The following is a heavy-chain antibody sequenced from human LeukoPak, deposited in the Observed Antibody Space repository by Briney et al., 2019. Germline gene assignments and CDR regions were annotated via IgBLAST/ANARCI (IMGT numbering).Heavy chain of an antibody. Sequence: SETLSLTCAVYGGSLGGYSWSWIRQPPGKGLEWIGEINHSGSTNYNPSLKSRVTISVDTSKNQFSLKLSSVTAADTAVYYCAKKLITMIVGDNWFDPWGQGTLVTVSS. J-gene: IGHJ5*02. CDR2: INHSGST. CDR3: AKKLITMIVGDNWFDP. V-gene: IGHV4-34*01. D-gene: IGHD3-22*01. CDR1: GGSLGGYS.